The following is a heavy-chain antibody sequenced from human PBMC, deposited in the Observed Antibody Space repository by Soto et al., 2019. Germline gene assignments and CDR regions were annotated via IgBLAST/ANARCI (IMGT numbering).Heavy chain of an antibody. CDR2: ISYDGSNK. D-gene: IGHD5-12*01. CDR3: AKDREMAPDY. V-gene: IGHV3-30*18. Sequence: LRLSCAASGFTFSSYGMHWVRQAPGKGLEWVAVISYDGSNKYYADSVKGRFTISRDNSKNTLYPQMNSLRAEDTAVYYCAKDREMAPDYWGQGTLVTVSS. CDR1: GFTFSSYG. J-gene: IGHJ4*02.